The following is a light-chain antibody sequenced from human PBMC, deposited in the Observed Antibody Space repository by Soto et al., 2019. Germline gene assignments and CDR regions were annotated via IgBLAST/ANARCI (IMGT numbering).Light chain of an antibody. CDR3: SSYAGSNTVYV. J-gene: IGLJ1*01. V-gene: IGLV2-8*01. CDR1: SSDVGGYNF. CDR2: HVT. Sequence: QSALTQPPSASGSPGQSVTISCTGTSSDVGGYNFVSWYQQHPGKAPKLIIYHVTKRPSGVPDRFSGSKSGNKASLTVSGLQAEDEADYYYSSYAGSNTVYVFGTGTKLTVL.